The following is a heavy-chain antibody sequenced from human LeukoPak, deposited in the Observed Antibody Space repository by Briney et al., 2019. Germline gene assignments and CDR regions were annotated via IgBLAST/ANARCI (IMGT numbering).Heavy chain of an antibody. CDR1: GGSFSGYY. Sequence: SETLSLTCAVYGGSFSGYYWSWIRQPPGKGLEWIGEINHSGSTNYNPSLKSRVTISVDTSKNQFSLKLSSVTAADTAVYYCALLWAPYQPFDYWGQGTLVTVSS. V-gene: IGHV4-34*01. D-gene: IGHD2-2*01. CDR3: ALLWAPYQPFDY. CDR2: INHSGST. J-gene: IGHJ4*02.